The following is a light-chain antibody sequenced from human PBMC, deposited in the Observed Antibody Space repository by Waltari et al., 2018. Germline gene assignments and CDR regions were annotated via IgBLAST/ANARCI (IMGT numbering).Light chain of an antibody. V-gene: IGLV3-27*01. J-gene: IGLJ3*02. CDR2: NDT. CDR3: YSAADNNPVV. Sequence: HELTQPSSVSVSPGQTARITCSGDVLANKYARWFQQKSGQAPMLVIYNDTERPSGVPERFSGSSSGTTVTLTITGAQTEDEADYYCYSAADNNPVVFGGGTKLTVL. CDR1: VLANKY.